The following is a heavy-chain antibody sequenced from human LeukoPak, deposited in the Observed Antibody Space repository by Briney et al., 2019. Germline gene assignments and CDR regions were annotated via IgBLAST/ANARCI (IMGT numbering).Heavy chain of an antibody. V-gene: IGHV3-23*01. CDR2: ISAPRRIT. D-gene: IGHD3-10*01. Sequence: PGGSLRLSCAASGFTLRKYAMSWVSQAPGKGLEWVSIISAPRRITYFPHSVKGRFTISRHNSNNPLSVQMNSLRAEDTAVYYCAKGCTSGFDYWVQGTLVTVSS. CDR1: GFTLRKYA. J-gene: IGHJ4*02. CDR3: AKGCTSGFDY.